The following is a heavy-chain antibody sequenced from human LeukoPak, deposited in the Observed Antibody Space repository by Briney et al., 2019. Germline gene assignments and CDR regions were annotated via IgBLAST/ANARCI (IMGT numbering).Heavy chain of an antibody. J-gene: IGHJ6*03. D-gene: IGHD1-26*01. CDR2: IRWDGGTT. CDR3: ARDPYSGNYGAYYYYYMDV. CDR1: GFTFDDYS. Sequence: GGSLRLSCAASGFTFDDYSMHWVRQVPGTGLEWVSLIRWDGGTTNYADSVKGRFTISRDNAKNSLYLQMDSLRVEDTAEYYCARDPYSGNYGAYYYYYMDVWGKGTTVTVSS. V-gene: IGHV3-43*01.